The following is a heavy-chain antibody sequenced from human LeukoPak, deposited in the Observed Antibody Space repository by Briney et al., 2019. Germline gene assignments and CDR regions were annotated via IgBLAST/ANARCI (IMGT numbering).Heavy chain of an antibody. J-gene: IGHJ6*02. Sequence: PGGSLRLSCAASGFTFSSYWMSWVRQAPGKGLEWVANIKQDGSEKYYVDSVKGRFTISRDNAKNSLYLQMNSLRAEDTAVYYCARVMTYVSGGSCYSTPRCCYYYGMDVWGQGTTVTVSS. CDR2: IKQDGSEK. CDR3: ARVMTYVSGGSCYSTPRCCYYYGMDV. D-gene: IGHD2-15*01. CDR1: GFTFSSYW. V-gene: IGHV3-7*01.